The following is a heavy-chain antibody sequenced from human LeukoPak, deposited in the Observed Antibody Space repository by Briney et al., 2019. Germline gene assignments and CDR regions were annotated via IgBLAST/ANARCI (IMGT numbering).Heavy chain of an antibody. J-gene: IGHJ4*02. Sequence: GGSLRLSCAASGFTFSSNYMSWVRQAPGKGLERVSVIYSGGSTYYADSVKGRFTISRDNSKNTLYLQMNSVRGEDAAVYYCARADSSGYYGSYYFDYWGQGTLVTVSS. CDR1: GFTFSSNY. CDR2: IYSGGST. V-gene: IGHV3-66*02. D-gene: IGHD3-22*01. CDR3: ARADSSGYYGSYYFDY.